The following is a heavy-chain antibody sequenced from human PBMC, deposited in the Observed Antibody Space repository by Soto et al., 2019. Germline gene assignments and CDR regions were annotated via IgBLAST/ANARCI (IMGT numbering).Heavy chain of an antibody. J-gene: IGHJ4*02. CDR1: GGSISSSSYY. Sequence: SETLSLTCTVSGGSISSSSYYWGWIRQPPGKGLEWIGSTYYSGSTYYNPSLKSRVTISVDTSKNQFSLQLSSVTAADTAVYYCATTYYFGSGSAYWGQGTLVTVSS. D-gene: IGHD3-10*01. V-gene: IGHV4-39*01. CDR3: ATTYYFGSGSAY. CDR2: TYYSGST.